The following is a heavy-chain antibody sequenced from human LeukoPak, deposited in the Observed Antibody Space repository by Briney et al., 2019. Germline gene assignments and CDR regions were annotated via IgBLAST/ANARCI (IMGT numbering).Heavy chain of an antibody. CDR2: IYTSGST. V-gene: IGHV4-4*07. D-gene: IGHD3-22*01. CDR1: GGSISSYY. J-gene: IGHJ4*02. Sequence: PSETLSLTCTVSGGSISSYYWSWIRQPAGKGLEWIGRIYTSGSTNYNPSLKSRVTMSVDTSKNQFSLKLSSVTAADTAVYYCARSGSYYYDSSGYLPFDYWGQGTLVTVSS. CDR3: ARSGSYYYDSSGYLPFDY.